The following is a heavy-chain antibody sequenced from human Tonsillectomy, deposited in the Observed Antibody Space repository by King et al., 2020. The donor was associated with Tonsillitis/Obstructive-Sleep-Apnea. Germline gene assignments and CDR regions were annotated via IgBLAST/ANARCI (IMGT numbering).Heavy chain of an antibody. D-gene: IGHD1-26*01. CDR3: ARSMVEGSYYAAGGSYYFDY. CDR1: GGSISSSSYY. CDR2: IYYSGST. J-gene: IGHJ4*02. Sequence: QLQESGPGLVKPSETLSLTCTVSGGSISSSSYYWGWIRQPPGKGLEWIGSIYYSGSTYYNPSLKSRVTISVDTSKNQFSLKLSSVTAADTAVYYCARSMVEGSYYAAGGSYYFDYWGQGTLVTVSS. V-gene: IGHV4-39*01.